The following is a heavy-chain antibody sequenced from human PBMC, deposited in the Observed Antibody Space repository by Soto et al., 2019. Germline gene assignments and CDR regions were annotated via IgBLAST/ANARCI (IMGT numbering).Heavy chain of an antibody. J-gene: IGHJ6*02. CDR2: IYSGGST. Sequence: EVQLVESGGGLVQPGGSLRLSCAASGFTVSSNYMSWVRQAPGKGLEWVSVIYSGGSTYYADSVKGRFTISRDNSKNTLYLQMNSLRAEDTAVYYCAGDAPRMYYCYGMDVWGQGTTVTVSS. V-gene: IGHV3-66*01. CDR3: AGDAPRMYYCYGMDV. CDR1: GFTVSSNY.